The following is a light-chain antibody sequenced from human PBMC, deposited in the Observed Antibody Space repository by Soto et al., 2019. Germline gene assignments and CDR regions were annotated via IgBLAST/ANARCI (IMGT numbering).Light chain of an antibody. Sequence: VMTQSPATLSLSPGDRATLSCRASQSVSSNLAWYKQKPGQAPRLLIYGASTRATGIPARFSGSGSGKDFTLTISRLAPEDSAVYYCQQHGTTCGQGTKVDIK. CDR3: QQHGTT. CDR2: GAS. V-gene: IGKV3-15*01. J-gene: IGKJ1*01. CDR1: QSVSSN.